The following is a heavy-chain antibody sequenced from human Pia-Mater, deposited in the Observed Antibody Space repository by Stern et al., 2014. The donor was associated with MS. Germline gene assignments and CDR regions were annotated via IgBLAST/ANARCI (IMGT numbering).Heavy chain of an antibody. CDR3: ARGGEYYDSSGYSLLDY. D-gene: IGHD3-22*01. V-gene: IGHV4-30-4*01. Sequence: QVQLQESGPGLVKPSQTLSLTCTVSGGSISSGDYYLSWIRQPPGKGLEWIGYIYYSGSTYYNPSLKSRVTISVDTSKNQFSLKLSSVTAADTAVYYCARGGEYYDSSGYSLLDYWGQGTLVTVSS. CDR2: IYYSGST. J-gene: IGHJ4*02. CDR1: GGSISSGDYY.